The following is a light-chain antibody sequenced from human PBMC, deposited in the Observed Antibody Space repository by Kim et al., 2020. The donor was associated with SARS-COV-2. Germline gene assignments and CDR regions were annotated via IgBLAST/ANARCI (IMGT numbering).Light chain of an antibody. CDR1: QTVSII. CDR3: QQYNNCPPLT. V-gene: IGKV3-15*01. Sequence: SPGEIPPLSCRACQTVSIIFACYQQHPGPPPTLLIYCASTSTACIPPRFSGSGSSSEFPLPIIILQSEDFSVYYFQQYNNCPPLTFAQGTKVDIK. J-gene: IGKJ1*01. CDR2: CAS.